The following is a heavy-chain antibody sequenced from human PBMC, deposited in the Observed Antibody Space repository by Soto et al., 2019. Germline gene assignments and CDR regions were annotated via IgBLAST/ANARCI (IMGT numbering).Heavy chain of an antibody. CDR3: ARDNWNSY. J-gene: IGHJ4*01. V-gene: IGHV3-74*01. CDR2: IHNDGSIT. D-gene: IGHD1-7*01. CDR1: GFTFSSYW. Sequence: EVQLVESGGGLVQPGGSVRLSCAASGFTFSSYWMHWVRQAPGKGLMWVSRIHNDGSITRYADSVKGRFTISRDNAKNTLYLQMSSLRVEDTAVYYCARDNWNSYWGQGTLVTVSS.